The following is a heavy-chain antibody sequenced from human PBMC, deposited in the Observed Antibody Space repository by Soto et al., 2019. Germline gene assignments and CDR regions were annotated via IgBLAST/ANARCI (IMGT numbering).Heavy chain of an antibody. D-gene: IGHD2-15*01. CDR1: GGSISSGGYY. Sequence: SETLSLTCTVSGGSISSGGYYWSWIRQHPGKGLEWIGYIYYSGSTYYNPSLKSRVTISVDTSKNQFSLKLSSVTAADTAVYYCARGVVYCSGGSCYYYGMDVWGQGTTVTVSS. J-gene: IGHJ6*02. V-gene: IGHV4-30-4*08. CDR2: IYYSGST. CDR3: ARGVVYCSGGSCYYYGMDV.